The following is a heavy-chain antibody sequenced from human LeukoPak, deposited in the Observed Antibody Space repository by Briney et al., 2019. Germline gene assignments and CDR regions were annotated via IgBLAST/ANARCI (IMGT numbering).Heavy chain of an antibody. CDR2: IDYSGST. V-gene: IGHV4-39*01. CDR3: ARVPLVVVPAAVDY. J-gene: IGHJ4*02. Sequence: SETLSLTCTVSGGSIRSGSYYWGWIRQPPGKGLEWIGSIDYSGSTYYNPSPKSRVTIFVDTSKNQFSLKLSSVTAADTAVYYCARVPLVVVPAAVDYWGQGTLVTVSS. CDR1: GGSIRSGSYY. D-gene: IGHD2-2*01.